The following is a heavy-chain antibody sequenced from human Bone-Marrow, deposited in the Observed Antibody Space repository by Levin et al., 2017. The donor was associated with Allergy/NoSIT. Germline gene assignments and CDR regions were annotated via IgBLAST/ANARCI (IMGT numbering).Heavy chain of an antibody. CDR1: GGTFSRHV. Sequence: SVKVSCKASGGTFSRHVFSWMRQAPGQGLEWMGGVSPIFGRAHSAQKFQGRLTMTADEVTTTVHMELSSLKPEDTAVYYCATERGGGQFDFWGQGTLVTVSS. V-gene: IGHV1-69*13. J-gene: IGHJ4*02. CDR3: ATERGGGQFDF. CDR2: VSPIFGRA. D-gene: IGHD3-16*01.